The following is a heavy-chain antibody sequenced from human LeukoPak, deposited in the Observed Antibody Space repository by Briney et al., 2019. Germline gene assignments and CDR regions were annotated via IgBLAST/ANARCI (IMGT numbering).Heavy chain of an antibody. V-gene: IGHV1-18*01. CDR1: GYTFTSYG. J-gene: IGHJ4*02. D-gene: IGHD7-27*01. CDR3: ARALSWGFHFDY. CDR2: ISAYNGNT. Sequence: ASVKVSCKGSGYTFTSYGISWVRQAPGQGLEWMGWISAYNGNTNYAQKLQGRVTMTIDTSTSTAYMELRSLRSDDTAVYYCARALSWGFHFDYWGQGTLVTVSS.